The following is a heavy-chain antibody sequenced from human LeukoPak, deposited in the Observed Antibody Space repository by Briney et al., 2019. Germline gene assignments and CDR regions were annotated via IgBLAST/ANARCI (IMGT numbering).Heavy chain of an antibody. CDR2: IRSKAYGGTI. Sequence: GGSLRLSCTASGFTFGDYGMSWFRQAPGKGLEWVGFIRSKAYGGTIEYAASVKGRFTISRDDSKGIAYLQMNSLKTEDTAVYYCTRPSIAATGYKRLAWTPDDAFDIWGQGTMVTVSS. CDR1: GFTFGDYG. D-gene: IGHD6-13*01. J-gene: IGHJ3*02. V-gene: IGHV3-49*03. CDR3: TRPSIAATGYKRLAWTPDDAFDI.